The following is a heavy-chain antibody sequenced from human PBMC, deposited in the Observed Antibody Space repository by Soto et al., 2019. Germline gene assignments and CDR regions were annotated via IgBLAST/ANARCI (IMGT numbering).Heavy chain of an antibody. Sequence: PGGSLRLSCAASGFNFDDYAMHWVRQAPGKGLEWVSGISSSSSTIYYADSVKGRFTISRDNAKNSLYLQMNSLRAEDTAVYYCARTYYDILTGYSYYFDYWGQGTLVTVSS. CDR1: GFNFDDYA. V-gene: IGHV3-48*01. CDR3: ARTYYDILTGYSYYFDY. CDR2: ISSSSSTI. D-gene: IGHD3-9*01. J-gene: IGHJ4*02.